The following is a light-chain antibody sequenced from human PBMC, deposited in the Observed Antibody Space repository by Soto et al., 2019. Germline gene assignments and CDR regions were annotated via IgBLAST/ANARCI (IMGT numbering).Light chain of an antibody. V-gene: IGKV3-15*01. Sequence: EIVVTQSPATLSASPGERGTLTCRASQFVSTRGAWYQQRPCQVPRRLIYDAYTRALGISARFSGGGYGKEFTLTIRSLPSEDFGPYPCQEYCQWPPGMLGPGTKVDIK. J-gene: IGKJ1*01. CDR2: DAY. CDR1: QFVSTR. CDR3: QEYCQWPPGM.